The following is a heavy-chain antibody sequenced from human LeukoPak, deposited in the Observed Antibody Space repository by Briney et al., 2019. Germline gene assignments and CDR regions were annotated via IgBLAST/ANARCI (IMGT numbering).Heavy chain of an antibody. Sequence: GGSLRLSCAASGFSFTDYYMSWIRQAPGKGLEWVSYISSSGSAIYYADSVRGRFTISRDNAGNSMFLQMDGLRAEDTAMYYCATDIVATSGDYWGQGTLVTVSS. CDR2: ISSSGSAI. J-gene: IGHJ4*02. CDR3: ATDIVATSGDY. V-gene: IGHV3-11*01. D-gene: IGHD5-12*01. CDR1: GFSFTDYY.